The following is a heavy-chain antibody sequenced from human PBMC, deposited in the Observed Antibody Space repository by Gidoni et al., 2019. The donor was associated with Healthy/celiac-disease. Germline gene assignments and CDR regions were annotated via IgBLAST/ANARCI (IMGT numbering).Heavy chain of an antibody. V-gene: IGHV1-46*01. CDR1: GYTFTSYY. CDR3: ARDQGSGYYALWY. J-gene: IGHJ4*02. Sequence: QVLLVQSAAEVKTPGASVKFSCKASGYTFTSYYMHWVRQAPGQGLEWMGIINPSGGSTSYAQKFQGRVTMTRDTSTSTVDMELSSLRSEDTAVYYCARDQGSGYYALWYWGQGTLVTVSS. CDR2: INPSGGST. D-gene: IGHD3-22*01.